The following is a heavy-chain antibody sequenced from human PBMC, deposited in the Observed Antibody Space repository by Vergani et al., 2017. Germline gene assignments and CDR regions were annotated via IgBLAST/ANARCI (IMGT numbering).Heavy chain of an antibody. D-gene: IGHD3-22*01. V-gene: IGHV1-24*01. J-gene: IGHJ4*02. CDR1: GYTLTELS. Sequence: QVQLVQSGAEVKKPGASVKVSCKVSGYTLTELSMHWVRQAPGKGLEWMGGFDPEDGETIYAQKFQGRVTMTEDTSTDTAYMELSSLRSEDTAVYYCATVGLDYYDSSGYYSNVDYWGQGTLVTVSS. CDR3: ATVGLDYYDSSGYYSNVDY. CDR2: FDPEDGET.